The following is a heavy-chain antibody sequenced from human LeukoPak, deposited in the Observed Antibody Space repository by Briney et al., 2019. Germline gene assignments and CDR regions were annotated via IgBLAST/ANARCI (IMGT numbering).Heavy chain of an antibody. CDR2: INPNSGGT. Sequence: ASVKVSCKASGYTFTGYYMHWVRQAPGQGLEWMGWINPNSGGTNYAQKFQGRVTMTRDTSISTAYMELSSLRSEDTTVYYCARDKDSIPDYVWGSYSTPYYFDYWGQGTLVTVSS. D-gene: IGHD3-16*01. CDR3: ARDKDSIPDYVWGSYSTPYYFDY. V-gene: IGHV1-2*02. J-gene: IGHJ4*02. CDR1: GYTFTGYY.